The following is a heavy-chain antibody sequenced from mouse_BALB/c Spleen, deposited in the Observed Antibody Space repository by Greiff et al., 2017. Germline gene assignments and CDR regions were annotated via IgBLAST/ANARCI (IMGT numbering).Heavy chain of an antibody. D-gene: IGHD2-10*01. V-gene: IGHV7-3*02. CDR1: GFTFTDYY. CDR3: ARAYHYYAMDY. CDR2: IRNKANGYTT. J-gene: IGHJ4*01. Sequence: EVQVVESGGGLVQPGGSLRLSCATSGFTFTDYYMSWVRQPPGKALEWLGFIRNKANGYTTEYSASVKGRFTISRDNSQSILYLQMNTLRAEDSATYYCARAYHYYAMDYWGQGTSVTVSS.